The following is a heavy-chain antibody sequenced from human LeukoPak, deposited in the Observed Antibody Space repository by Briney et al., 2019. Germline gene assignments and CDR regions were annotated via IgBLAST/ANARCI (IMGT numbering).Heavy chain of an antibody. CDR1: GGSISSSNW. D-gene: IGHD3-22*01. CDR2: IYHSGST. J-gene: IGHJ4*02. CDR3: ARLRYDSSGYYHSVFDY. V-gene: IGHV4-4*02. Sequence: SGTLSLTCAVPGGSISSSNWWSWVRQPPGKGLEWIGEIYHSGSTNYNPSLKSRVTISVDKSKNQFSLKLSSVTAADTAVYYCARLRYDSSGYYHSVFDYWGQGTLVTVSS.